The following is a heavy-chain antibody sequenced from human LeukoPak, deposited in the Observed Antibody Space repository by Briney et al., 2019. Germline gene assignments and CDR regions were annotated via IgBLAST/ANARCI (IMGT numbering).Heavy chain of an antibody. CDR2: MNPNSGNT. J-gene: IGHJ6*03. CDR1: GYTFTSYD. Sequence: ASVKVSCKASGYTFTSYDINWVRQATGQGLEWMGWMNPNSGNTGYAQKFQGRVTMTRNTSINTAYMELSSLRSEDTAVYYCARGLDTAMVDYYYYYMDVWGKGTTVTISS. V-gene: IGHV1-8*02. D-gene: IGHD5-18*01. CDR3: ARGLDTAMVDYYYYYMDV.